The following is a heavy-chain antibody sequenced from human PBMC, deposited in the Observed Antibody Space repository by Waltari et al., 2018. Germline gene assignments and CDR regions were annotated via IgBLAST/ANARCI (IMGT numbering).Heavy chain of an antibody. CDR1: GGSFSGYY. J-gene: IGHJ4*02. D-gene: IGHD5-18*01. CDR3: ARLQLWTGGDTDY. Sequence: QVQLQQWGAGLLKPSETLSLTCAVYGGSFSGYYWSWIRQPPGKGLEWIGEINHSGSTNYNPSIKSRVTISVDTSKNQFSLKLSSVTAADTAVYYCARLQLWTGGDTDYWGQGTLVTVSS. V-gene: IGHV4-34*01. CDR2: INHSGST.